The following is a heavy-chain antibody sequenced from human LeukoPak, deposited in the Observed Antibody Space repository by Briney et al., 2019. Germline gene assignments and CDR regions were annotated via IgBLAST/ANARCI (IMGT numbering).Heavy chain of an antibody. CDR2: IIPIFGTA. Sequence: SVKVSCKASGGTFISYAISWVRQAPGQGLEWMGGIIPIFGTANYAQKFQGRVTITADESTSTAYMELSSLRSEDTAVYYCARVVSAAGTIGYWGQGTLVTVSS. J-gene: IGHJ4*02. D-gene: IGHD6-13*01. CDR3: ARVVSAAGTIGY. V-gene: IGHV1-69*13. CDR1: GGTFISYA.